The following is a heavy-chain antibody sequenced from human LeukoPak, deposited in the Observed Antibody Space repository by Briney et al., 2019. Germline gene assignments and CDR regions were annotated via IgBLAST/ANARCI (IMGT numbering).Heavy chain of an antibody. CDR3: ARIMGILSSSWSGDY. CDR2: ISAYNGNT. CDR1: GYTFTSYG. D-gene: IGHD6-13*01. V-gene: IGHV1-18*01. J-gene: IGHJ4*02. Sequence: ASVKVSCKASGYTFTSYGISWVRQAPGQGLEWMGWISAYNGNTNYAQKLRGRVTMTTDTSTSTAYMELRSLRSDDTAVYYCARIMGILSSSWSGDYWGQGTLVTVSS.